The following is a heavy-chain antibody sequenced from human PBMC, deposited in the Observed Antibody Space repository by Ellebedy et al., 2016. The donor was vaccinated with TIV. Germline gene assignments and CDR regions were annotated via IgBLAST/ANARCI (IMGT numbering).Heavy chain of an antibody. CDR3: ARFVDGDYEDY. J-gene: IGHJ4*02. CDR1: GYTFTNYG. Sequence: AASVKVSCKASGYTFTNYGISWVRQAPGQGLEWMGWISGYNGNTYSAQKLQGRVTMTTDTSTSTAYMDLRSLRSDDTAVYYCARFVDGDYEDYWGQGALVTVSS. D-gene: IGHD4-17*01. V-gene: IGHV1-18*04. CDR2: ISGYNGNT.